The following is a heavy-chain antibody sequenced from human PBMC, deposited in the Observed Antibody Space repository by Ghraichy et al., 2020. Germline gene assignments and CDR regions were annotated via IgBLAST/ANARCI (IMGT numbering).Heavy chain of an antibody. CDR1: GGSISSGGYY. D-gene: IGHD3-10*01. CDR2: IYYSGST. Sequence: SETLSLTCTVSGGSISSGGYYWSWIRQHPGKGLEWIGYIYYSGSTYYNPSLKSRVTISVDTSKNQFSLKLSSVTAADTAVYYCARDLRSYYGSGSYYNGYHWFDPWGQGTLVTVSS. J-gene: IGHJ5*02. CDR3: ARDLRSYYGSGSYYNGYHWFDP. V-gene: IGHV4-31*03.